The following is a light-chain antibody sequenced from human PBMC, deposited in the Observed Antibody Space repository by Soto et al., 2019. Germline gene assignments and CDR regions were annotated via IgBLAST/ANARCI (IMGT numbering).Light chain of an antibody. CDR1: HNDIGVYDF. J-gene: IGLJ1*01. CDR3: RSYAGSNTYV. CDR2: EVV. V-gene: IGLV2-8*01. Sequence: QSALTQPPSASGSPGESLIISCTGTHNDIGVYDFVSWYQHHPGKAPRLIIYEVVQRPSGVPDRFSGSKSGNTASLTVSGLQAADEADYFCRSYAGSNTYVFGSGTKVTVL.